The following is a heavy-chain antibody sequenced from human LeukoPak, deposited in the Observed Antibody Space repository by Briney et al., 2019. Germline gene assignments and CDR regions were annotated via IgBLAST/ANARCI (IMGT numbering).Heavy chain of an antibody. CDR2: INAGNGNT. CDR1: GYTFTSYA. Sequence: GASVKVSCKASGYTFTSYAMHWVRQAPGQRLEWMGWINAGNGNTKYSQKFQGRGTITRDTSASTAYMELSSLRSEDTAVYYCARGSSGWHYFDYWGQGTLVTVSS. CDR3: ARGSSGWHYFDY. D-gene: IGHD6-19*01. J-gene: IGHJ4*02. V-gene: IGHV1-3*01.